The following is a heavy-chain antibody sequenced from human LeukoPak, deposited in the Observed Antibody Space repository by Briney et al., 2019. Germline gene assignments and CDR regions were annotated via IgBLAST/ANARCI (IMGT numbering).Heavy chain of an antibody. CDR3: ARDDGVWWSIAAAGGGAFDI. J-gene: IGHJ3*02. V-gene: IGHV4-39*07. CDR1: GGSISSSSYY. Sequence: SETLSLTCTVSGGSISSSSYYWGWIRQPPGKGLEWIGSIYYSGSTYYNPSLKSRVTMSVDTSKNQFSLKLSSVTAADTAVYYCARDDGVWWSIAAAGGGAFDIWGQGTMVTVSS. D-gene: IGHD6-13*01. CDR2: IYYSGST.